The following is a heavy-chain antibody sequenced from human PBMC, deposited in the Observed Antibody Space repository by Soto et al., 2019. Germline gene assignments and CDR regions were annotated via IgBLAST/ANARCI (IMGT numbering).Heavy chain of an antibody. CDR3: ARATSYRYYYFDY. CDR2: IIPIFGTA. V-gene: IGHV1-69*13. CDR1: VGTFSSYA. J-gene: IGHJ4*02. Sequence: SVKVSCKASVGTFSSYAISWLRQAPGQGVEWMGGIIPIFGTANYAQKFQGRVTITAGESTGTAYIELSSLRSQDTAVYYCARATSYRYYYFDYWGQGTLANVPS. D-gene: IGHD3-9*01.